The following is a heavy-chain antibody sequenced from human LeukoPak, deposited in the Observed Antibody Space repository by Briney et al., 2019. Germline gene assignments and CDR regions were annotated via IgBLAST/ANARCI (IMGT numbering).Heavy chain of an antibody. CDR2: IYYSGST. Sequence: SETLSLTCTVSGGSISSGGYYWSWIRQHPGKGLEWIGYIYYSGSTYYNPSLKSRVTISVDTSKNQFSLKLSSVTAADTAVYYCARGGPAASFDYWGQGTLVTVSS. D-gene: IGHD2-2*01. CDR1: GGSISSGGYY. CDR3: ARGGPAASFDY. J-gene: IGHJ4*02. V-gene: IGHV4-31*03.